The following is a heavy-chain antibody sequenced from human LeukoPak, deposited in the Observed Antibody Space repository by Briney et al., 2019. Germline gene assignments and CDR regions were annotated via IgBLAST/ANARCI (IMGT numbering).Heavy chain of an antibody. CDR2: INHSGST. Sequence: PSQTLSLTCAVYGGSFSGYYCSWIRQPPAKGREWIGEINHSGSTNYNPSLKSRVPISVDTSKNQFYLKLSSVTAADTGVYYCARGTYYDYVWGSYRYYYLEYWGQRTLVTVSS. V-gene: IGHV4-34*01. CDR3: ARGTYYDYVWGSYRYYYLEY. J-gene: IGHJ4*02. D-gene: IGHD3-16*02. CDR1: GGSFSGYY.